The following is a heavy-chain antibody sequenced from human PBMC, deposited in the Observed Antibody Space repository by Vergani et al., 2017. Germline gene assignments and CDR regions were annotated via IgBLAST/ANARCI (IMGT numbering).Heavy chain of an antibody. Sequence: QVQLVESGGGVVQPGRSLRLSCAASGFTFSSYGMHWVRQAPGQGLEWMGWINPNSGGTIYAQKFQGWVTMTRDTSISTAYMELSRLRSDDTAVYYCARVSRGYSGYDLAYWGQGTLVTVSS. CDR2: INPNSGGT. D-gene: IGHD5-12*01. V-gene: IGHV1-2*04. CDR1: GFTFSSYG. CDR3: ARVSRGYSGYDLAY. J-gene: IGHJ4*02.